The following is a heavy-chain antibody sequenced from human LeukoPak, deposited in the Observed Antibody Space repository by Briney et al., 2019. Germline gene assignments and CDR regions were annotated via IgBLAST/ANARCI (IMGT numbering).Heavy chain of an antibody. D-gene: IGHD1-26*01. CDR1: GFTFSDHY. V-gene: IGHV3-72*01. J-gene: IGHJ4*02. CDR2: VRNKANSYTT. CDR3: ASGVVGAADY. Sequence: GGSLRLSCAASGFTFSDHYLDWVRQAPGKGLERVGRVRNKANSYTTEYAASVKGRFIISRDDSKNSLYLQMNSLKTEDTAVYYCASGVVGAADYWGQGSLVTVSS.